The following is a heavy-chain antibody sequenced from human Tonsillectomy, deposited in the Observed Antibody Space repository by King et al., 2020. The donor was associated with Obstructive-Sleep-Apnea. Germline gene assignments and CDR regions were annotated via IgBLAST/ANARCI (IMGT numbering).Heavy chain of an antibody. D-gene: IGHD1-26*01. CDR3: AKGGWADF. Sequence: VQLVESGGGLRQPGGSLRLSCAGSGFMFSNYAMSWVRQAPGKGLEWVSAINGSGNSAYYADSVKGRFTISRDNARNTVYLQMDSLTVHDTAVYFCAKGGWADFWGQGTLVTVSS. J-gene: IGHJ4*02. CDR2: INGSGNSA. V-gene: IGHV3-23*04. CDR1: GFMFSNYA.